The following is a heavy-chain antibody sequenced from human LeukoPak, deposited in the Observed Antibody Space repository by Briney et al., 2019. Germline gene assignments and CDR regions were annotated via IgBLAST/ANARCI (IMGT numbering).Heavy chain of an antibody. J-gene: IGHJ4*02. CDR1: GFTVSSNS. D-gene: IGHD1-26*01. CDR2: IYSDNT. CDR3: AREYSGSYYVDY. V-gene: IGHV3-53*01. Sequence: PGGSLRLSCTVSGFTVSSNSMSWVRQAPGKGLEWVSFIYSDNTHYSDSVKGRFTISRDNSKNTLYLQMNSLRAEDTAVYYCAREYSGSYYVDYWGQGTLVTVSS.